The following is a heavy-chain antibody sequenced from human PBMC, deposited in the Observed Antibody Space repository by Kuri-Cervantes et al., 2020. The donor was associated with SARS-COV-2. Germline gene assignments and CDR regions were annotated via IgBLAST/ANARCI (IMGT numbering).Heavy chain of an antibody. CDR3: ARDDMSVSYYYMDV. D-gene: IGHD3-9*01. CDR1: GFTFSSYW. V-gene: IGHV3-74*01. CDR2: INSDGSST. Sequence: LSLTCAASGFTFSSYWMHWVRQAPGKGLVWVSRINSDGSSTSYADSVKGRFTISRDNAKNTLYLQMNSLRAEDTAVYYCARDDMSVSYYYMDVWGKGTTVTVSS. J-gene: IGHJ6*03.